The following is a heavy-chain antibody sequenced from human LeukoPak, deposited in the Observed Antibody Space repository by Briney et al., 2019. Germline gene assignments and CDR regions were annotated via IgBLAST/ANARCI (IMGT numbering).Heavy chain of an antibody. D-gene: IGHD3-10*01. CDR2: IWYDESRK. J-gene: IGHJ4*02. CDR3: ARDGGSGIDY. CDR1: GFTFSSYG. Sequence: PGGSLRLSCAASGFTFSSYGMHWLRQAPGKGLEWVAVIWYDESRKDYAGSVKGRFTISRDISKNTLFLQANSLRAEDTAVYYCARDGGSGIDYWGQGTLVTVFS. V-gene: IGHV3-33*01.